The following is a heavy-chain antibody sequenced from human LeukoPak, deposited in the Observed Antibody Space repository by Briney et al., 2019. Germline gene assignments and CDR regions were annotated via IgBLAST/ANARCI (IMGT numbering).Heavy chain of an antibody. Sequence: GGSLRLSCAASGFTFSSYAMSWVRQAPGKGLEWVSAIRGSGSSTFYADSVKGRFPISRDISKNTLYLQMNSLRAEDTAVYHCSKDPQFYYGSGSGAFDIWGQGAMVTVSS. V-gene: IGHV3-23*01. J-gene: IGHJ3*02. CDR3: SKDPQFYYGSGSGAFDI. CDR1: GFTFSSYA. CDR2: IRGSGSST. D-gene: IGHD3-10*01.